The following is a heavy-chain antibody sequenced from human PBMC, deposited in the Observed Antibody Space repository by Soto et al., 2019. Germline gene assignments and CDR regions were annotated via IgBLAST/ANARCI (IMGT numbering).Heavy chain of an antibody. CDR1: GYTFTSYY. CDR2: INPSGGSK. Sequence: QVQLVQSGAEVKKPGASVKVSCKASGYTFTSYYMHWVRQAPGQGLEWMGIINPSGGSKSYAQKFQSIVTMTRDTSTSTVYMELSSLRSEDTAVYYCAREDCSSTSCYENNWFDPWGQGTLVTVSS. D-gene: IGHD2-2*01. CDR3: AREDCSSTSCYENNWFDP. V-gene: IGHV1-46*03. J-gene: IGHJ5*02.